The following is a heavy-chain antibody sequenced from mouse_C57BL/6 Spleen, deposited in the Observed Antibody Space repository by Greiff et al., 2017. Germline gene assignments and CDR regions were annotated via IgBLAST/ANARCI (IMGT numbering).Heavy chain of an antibody. CDR3: AREGSNWFAY. V-gene: IGHV5-4*01. CDR1: GFTFSSYA. J-gene: IGHJ3*01. D-gene: IGHD2-5*01. CDR2: ISDGGSYT. Sequence: EVQLVESGGGLVKPGGSLKLSCAASGFTFSSYAMSWVRQTPEKRLEWVATISDGGSYTYYPDNVKGRFTISRDNAKNNLYLQMSHLKSEDTAMYYCAREGSNWFAYWGQGTLVTVSA.